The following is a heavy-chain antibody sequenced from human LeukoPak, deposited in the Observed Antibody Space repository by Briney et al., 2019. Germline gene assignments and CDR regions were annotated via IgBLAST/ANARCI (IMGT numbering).Heavy chain of an antibody. J-gene: IGHJ3*02. CDR1: GGSISSYY. Sequence: SETLSLTCTVSGGSISSYYWSWIRQPAGKGLEWIGRIYTSGSTNYNPSLKSRVTMSVDTSKNQCSLKLSSVTAADTAVYYCARDPSNWNDDAFDIWGQGTMVTVSS. CDR2: IYTSGST. CDR3: ARDPSNWNDDAFDI. V-gene: IGHV4-4*07. D-gene: IGHD1-1*01.